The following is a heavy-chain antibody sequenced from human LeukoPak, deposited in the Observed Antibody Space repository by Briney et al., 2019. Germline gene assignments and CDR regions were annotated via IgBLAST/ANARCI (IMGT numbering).Heavy chain of an antibody. CDR1: GGSFSGYY. V-gene: IGHV4-34*01. D-gene: IGHD3-3*01. CDR3: ARAYYDFWSGFNWFDP. J-gene: IGHJ5*02. CDR2: INHSGST. Sequence: SETLSLTCAVYGGSFSGYYWSWIRQPPGKGLEWIGEINHSGSTNYNPPLKSRVTISVDTSKNQFSLKLSSVTAADTAVYYCARAYYDFWSGFNWFDPWGQGTLVTVSS.